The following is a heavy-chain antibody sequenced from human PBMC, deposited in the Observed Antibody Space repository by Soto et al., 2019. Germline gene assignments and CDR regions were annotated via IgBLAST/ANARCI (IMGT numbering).Heavy chain of an antibody. D-gene: IGHD6-13*01. CDR2: IIPILATA. Sequence: SVKVSCKASGGTFSSYTINWVRQAPGQGLEWMGGIIPILATANYAQKFQGRVTITADESTSTAYMELSSLRSEDTAVYYCARCGYSSWYRLDYCGQGTMVTVSS. CDR3: ARCGYSSWYRLDY. CDR1: GGTFSSYT. V-gene: IGHV1-69*13. J-gene: IGHJ4*02.